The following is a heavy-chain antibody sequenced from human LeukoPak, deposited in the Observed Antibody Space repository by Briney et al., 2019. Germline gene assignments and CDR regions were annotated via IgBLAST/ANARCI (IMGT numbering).Heavy chain of an antibody. J-gene: IGHJ4*02. CDR2: ISSSSSYI. CDR3: ARDPWTRGQQLDY. D-gene: IGHD6-13*01. V-gene: IGHV3-21*01. CDR1: GFTFSSYS. Sequence: GGSLRLSCAASGFTFSSYSMNWVRQAPGKGLEWVSSISSSSSYIYYADSVKGRFTISRDNAKNSLYPQMNSLRAEDTAVYYCARDPWTRGQQLDYWGQGTLVTVSS.